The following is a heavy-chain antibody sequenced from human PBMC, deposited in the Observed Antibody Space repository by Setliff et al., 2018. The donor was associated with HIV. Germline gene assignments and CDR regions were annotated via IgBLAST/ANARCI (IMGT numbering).Heavy chain of an antibody. D-gene: IGHD3-3*01. CDR2: IYWDDHK. Sequence: SGPTLVNPTQTLTLTCTFSGFSLSTTGVAVGWIRQPPGKALEWLSLIYWDDHKQYSPSLKNRLTITKDTSKNQVVLTMTDMDPVDTATYYCARRLEDYDAFDMWGKGT. V-gene: IGHV2-5*02. CDR3: ARRLEDYDAFDM. J-gene: IGHJ3*02. CDR1: GFSLSTTGVA.